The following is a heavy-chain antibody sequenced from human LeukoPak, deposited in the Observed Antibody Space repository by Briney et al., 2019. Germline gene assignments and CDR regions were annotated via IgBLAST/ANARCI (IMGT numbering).Heavy chain of an antibody. D-gene: IGHD3-22*01. CDR2: MSYDGRNE. V-gene: IGHV3-30*04. Sequence: GGSLRLSCADSGFTFSTYAMHWVRQAPGKGLEWVAVMSYDGRNEYYADSVKGRFTISRDNSKNTLYLQMNSLSAEDTAVYYCVRCSTSSGHSVRWFDPWGQGTLVAVSS. CDR3: VRCSTSSGHSVRWFDP. CDR1: GFTFSTYA. J-gene: IGHJ5*02.